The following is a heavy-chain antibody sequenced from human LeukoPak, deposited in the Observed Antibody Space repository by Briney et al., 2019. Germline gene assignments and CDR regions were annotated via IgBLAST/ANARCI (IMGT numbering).Heavy chain of an antibody. J-gene: IGHJ4*02. Sequence: HPGGSLRLSCAASGFIFSNYAMYWVRQAPGKGLEWVSAISGRSGSTYYADSVKGRFTISRDSSMNTLYLQMNSLRADDTAVYYCAKWGDYDVLTGYYVSDFWGQGTLVTVSS. CDR2: ISGRSGST. CDR1: GFIFSNYA. CDR3: AKWGDYDVLTGYYVSDF. V-gene: IGHV3-23*01. D-gene: IGHD3-9*01.